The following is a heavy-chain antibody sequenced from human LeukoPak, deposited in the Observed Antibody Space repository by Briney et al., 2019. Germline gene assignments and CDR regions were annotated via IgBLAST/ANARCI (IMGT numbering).Heavy chain of an antibody. V-gene: IGHV1-69*05. CDR1: GGTFSSYA. D-gene: IGHD6-6*01. J-gene: IGHJ5*02. Sequence: SVKVSCKASGGTFSSYAISWVRQAPGQGLEWMGGFIPILRTANYAQKLQGRVTITTDESTTTAYMELSSLRSEDTAVYYCARGPSIATWFDPWGQGTLVTVSS. CDR3: ARGPSIATWFDP. CDR2: FIPILRTA.